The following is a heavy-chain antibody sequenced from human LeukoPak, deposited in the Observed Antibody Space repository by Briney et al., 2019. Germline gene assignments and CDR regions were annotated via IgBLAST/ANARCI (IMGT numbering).Heavy chain of an antibody. D-gene: IGHD6-19*01. CDR1: GGSISSSSYY. V-gene: IGHV4-39*01. J-gene: IGHJ4*02. CDR3: ARHSRIAVAGTGEFDS. CDR2: IYYSGST. Sequence: SQTLSLTCTVSGGSISSSSYYWGWIRQPPGKGLEWIGSIYYSGSTYYNASLKSRVTISVDTSKNQFSLKLRSVTAADPAVYYYARHSRIAVAGTGEFDSWGQGTLVTVSS.